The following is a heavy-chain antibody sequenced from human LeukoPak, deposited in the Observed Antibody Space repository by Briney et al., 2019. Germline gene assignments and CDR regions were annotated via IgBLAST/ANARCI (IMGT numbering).Heavy chain of an antibody. D-gene: IGHD2-2*01. Sequence: GGSLRLSCAASGFTVSSNYMSWVRQAPGKGLEWVSAISGSGGSTYYADSVKGRFTISRDNSKNTLYLQMNSLRAEDTAVYYCAKPTVYCSSTSCYGDYYYMDVWGKGTTVTVSS. V-gene: IGHV3-23*01. J-gene: IGHJ6*03. CDR3: AKPTVYCSSTSCYGDYYYMDV. CDR2: ISGSGGST. CDR1: GFTVSSNY.